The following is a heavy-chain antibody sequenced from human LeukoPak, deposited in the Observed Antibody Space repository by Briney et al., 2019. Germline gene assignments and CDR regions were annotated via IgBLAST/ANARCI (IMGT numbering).Heavy chain of an antibody. Sequence: PGGSLRLSCAASGFTFSSYGMHWVRQAPGKGLEWVAVISYDGSNKYYADSVKGRFTFSRDNSKNTLYLQMNSLRSEDTAVYYCAKEDHDSSGYRIFNYIDCWGQGTLVTVSS. CDR3: AKEDHDSSGYRIFNYIDC. CDR2: ISYDGSNK. V-gene: IGHV3-30*18. CDR1: GFTFSSYG. D-gene: IGHD3-22*01. J-gene: IGHJ4*02.